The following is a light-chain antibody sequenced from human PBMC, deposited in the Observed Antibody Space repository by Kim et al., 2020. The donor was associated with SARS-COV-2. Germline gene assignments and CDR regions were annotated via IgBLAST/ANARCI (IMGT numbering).Light chain of an antibody. J-gene: IGKJ4*01. CDR2: GAS. V-gene: IGKV3-20*01. CDR1: QSVNSNY. CDR3: QQYGTSPET. Sequence: SPGERATRACRASQSVNSNYLAWYQRKPGQAPRLLIYGASNRATGIPDRFSGSGSGTDFTLSINRLEPEDLAVYDCQQYGTSPETFGGGTKVDIK.